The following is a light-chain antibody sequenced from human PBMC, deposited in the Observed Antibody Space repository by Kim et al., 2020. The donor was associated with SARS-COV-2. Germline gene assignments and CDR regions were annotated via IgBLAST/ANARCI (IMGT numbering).Light chain of an antibody. CDR2: GAS. CDR3: HQYGSSPRA. V-gene: IGKV3-20*01. J-gene: IGKJ1*01. Sequence: EIVLTQSPGTLSLSPGERATLSCRASQSVTSNFLAWYQQTPGQAPRLLIYGASIRATGIPDRFSGSGSGTDFTLTISRLEPEDFAVYYCHQYGSSPRAFGQGTKVDIK. CDR1: QSVTSNF.